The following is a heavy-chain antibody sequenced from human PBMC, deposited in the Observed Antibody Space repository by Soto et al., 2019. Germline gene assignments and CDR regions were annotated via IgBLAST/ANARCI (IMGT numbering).Heavy chain of an antibody. J-gene: IGHJ6*02. V-gene: IGHV4-59*01. Sequence: SETLSLTCTVSGGSISGYYWSWIRQPPGKGLEWIGNVYYSGGAKYNPSVKRRVSISVDTSKNQFSLTLSSVTAAATAVYYCTRDGDGRMTKNTYYYYGMDVWGPGITVTVSS. D-gene: IGHD2-21*02. CDR3: TRDGDGRMTKNTYYYYGMDV. CDR2: VYYSGGA. CDR1: GGSISGYY.